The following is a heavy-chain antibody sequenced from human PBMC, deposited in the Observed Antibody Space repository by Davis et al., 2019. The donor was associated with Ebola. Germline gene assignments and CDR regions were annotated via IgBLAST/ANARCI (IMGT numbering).Heavy chain of an antibody. V-gene: IGHV3-64D*06. D-gene: IGHD3-3*01. J-gene: IGHJ3*02. Sequence: PGGSLRLSCSASGFTFSSYAMHWVRQAPGKGLEYVSAISSNGGSTYYADSVKGRFTISRDNSKNTLYLQMSSLRAEDTAVYYCVKDRVGDDFWSADAFDIWGQGTMVTVSS. CDR3: VKDRVGDDFWSADAFDI. CDR1: GFTFSSYA. CDR2: ISSNGGST.